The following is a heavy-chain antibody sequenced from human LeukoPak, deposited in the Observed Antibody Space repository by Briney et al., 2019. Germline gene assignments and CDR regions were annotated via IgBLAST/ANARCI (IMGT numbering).Heavy chain of an antibody. Sequence: GGSLRLSCAASGFTFSSYSMNWVRQAPGKGLEWVSSISSSSSYIYYADSVKGRFTISRDNAKNSLYLQMNSLRAEDTAVYYCARERAIGVRGVIIDYWGQGTLVTVSS. J-gene: IGHJ4*02. CDR3: ARERAIGVRGVIIDY. CDR2: ISSSSSYI. D-gene: IGHD3-10*01. V-gene: IGHV3-21*01. CDR1: GFTFSSYS.